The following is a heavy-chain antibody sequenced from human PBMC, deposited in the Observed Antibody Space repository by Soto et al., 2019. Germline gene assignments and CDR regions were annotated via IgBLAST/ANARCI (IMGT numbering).Heavy chain of an antibody. Sequence: PGGSLRLSCAASGFTFSSYGMHWVRQAPGKGLEWVALIWYDGSKKYYADSVRGRFTISRDNSKNTLYLQMNSLRAEDRAVYYCARVSSWNDARVDYYYYYGMDVWGQGTTVTVSS. CDR1: GFTFSSYG. V-gene: IGHV3-33*01. D-gene: IGHD1-1*01. CDR2: IWYDGSKK. CDR3: ARVSSWNDARVDYYYYYGMDV. J-gene: IGHJ6*02.